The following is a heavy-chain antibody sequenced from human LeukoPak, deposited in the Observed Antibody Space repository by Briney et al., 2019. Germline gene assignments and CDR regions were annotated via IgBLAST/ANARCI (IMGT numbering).Heavy chain of an antibody. CDR2: IIPIFGTA. CDR1: GGTFSSYG. D-gene: IGHD6-6*01. CDR3: ARLDEYSSSSRYYGMDV. Sequence: SVKVSCKASGGTFSSYGISWVRQAPGQGLEWMGGIIPIFGTANYAQKFQGRVTITADESTSTAYTELSSLRSEDTAVYYCARLDEYSSSSRYYGMDVWGQGTTVTVSS. J-gene: IGHJ6*02. V-gene: IGHV1-69*13.